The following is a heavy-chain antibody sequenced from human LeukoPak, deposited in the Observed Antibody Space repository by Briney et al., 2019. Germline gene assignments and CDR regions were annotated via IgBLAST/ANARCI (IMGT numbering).Heavy chain of an antibody. CDR1: GFTFSSYA. D-gene: IGHD3-10*01. Sequence: GRSLRLSCAASGFTFSSYAMHCVRQAPGKGLEWVAVISYDGSNKYYADSVKGRFTISRDNSKNTLYLQMNSLRAEDTAVYYCASPRITMVRGASGHGMDVWGKGTTVTVSS. CDR2: ISYDGSNK. V-gene: IGHV3-30*04. J-gene: IGHJ6*04. CDR3: ASPRITMVRGASGHGMDV.